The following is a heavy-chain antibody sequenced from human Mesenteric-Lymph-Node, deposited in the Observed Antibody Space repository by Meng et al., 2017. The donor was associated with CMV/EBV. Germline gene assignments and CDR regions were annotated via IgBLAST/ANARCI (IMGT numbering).Heavy chain of an antibody. D-gene: IGHD4-23*01. V-gene: IGHV4-34*01. CDR3: ARHQRWLKSEGGFNY. Sequence: WGACIVHPPDTLSLTGAVYGRSFGCYYWRWIPQPPGKGLEWIGEINHSGSTNYNPSLKSRVTISVDTSKNQFSLKLSSVTAADTAVYYCARHQRWLKSEGGFNYWGQGTLVTVSS. J-gene: IGHJ4*02. CDR2: INHSGST. CDR1: GRSFGCYY.